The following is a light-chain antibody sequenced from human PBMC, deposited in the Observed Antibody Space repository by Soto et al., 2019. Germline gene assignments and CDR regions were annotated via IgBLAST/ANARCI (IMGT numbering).Light chain of an antibody. Sequence: IVTTQSPDSLAVSMGERATIHCNTSQSILFNSSKKDYLAWYQQKPGQPPKLLIYWASIRESGVPDRFSGSGSGTDFTLTISSLQAEDVALYYCQQYYSSITFGQGTRREIK. CDR2: WAS. CDR3: QQYYSSIT. J-gene: IGKJ5*01. CDR1: QSILFNSSKKDY. V-gene: IGKV4-1*01.